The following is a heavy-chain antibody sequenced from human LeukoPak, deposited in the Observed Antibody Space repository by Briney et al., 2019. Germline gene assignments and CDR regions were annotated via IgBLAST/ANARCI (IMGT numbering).Heavy chain of an antibody. J-gene: IGHJ6*02. CDR1: GYSFTSYW. CDR2: IYSDGST. CDR3: ARDGGSSTKEPTGGYYYCGMDV. V-gene: IGHV3-53*01. Sequence: GESLRISCKGSGYSFTSYWISWVRQAPGKGLEWVSLIYSDGSTSYTDSVKGRFTISRDNSKNTLSLQLNSLRAEDTAVYYCARDGGSSTKEPTGGYYYCGMDVWGQGTTVTVSS. D-gene: IGHD1-1*01.